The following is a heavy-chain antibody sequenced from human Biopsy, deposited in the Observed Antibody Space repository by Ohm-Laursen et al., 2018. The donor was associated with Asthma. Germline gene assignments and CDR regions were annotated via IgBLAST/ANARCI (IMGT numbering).Heavy chain of an antibody. J-gene: IGHJ6*02. CDR1: GYTFNNYY. CDR3: ARAVDYSHYYGIDV. V-gene: IGHV1-18*04. CDR2: ISVYNGNT. D-gene: IGHD3-10*01. Sequence: ASVKVSCKASGYTFNNYYIHWVRQAPGQGLEWMGWISVYNGNTKVAQKLRDRVTMITDTSTSTAYMELRSLRSDDTAVYFCARAVDYSHYYGIDVWGQGTTVTVS.